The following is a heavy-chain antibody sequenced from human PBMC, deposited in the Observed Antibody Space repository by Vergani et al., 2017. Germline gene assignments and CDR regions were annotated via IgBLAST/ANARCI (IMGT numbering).Heavy chain of an antibody. CDR1: GFTFTNYG. V-gene: IGHV3-30*02. Sequence: QVQLVESGGGVVQPGGSLRLSCAASGFTFTNYGMHWVRQAPGKGLEWVAFTRYDGIVEYYGDSVRGRFTISRDNSKNTLYLQMNNLRTEDTAIYYCAKQYFVSGNYLFDYWGQGTLVTVSS. D-gene: IGHD3-10*01. CDR2: TRYDGIVE. J-gene: IGHJ4*02. CDR3: AKQYFVSGNYLFDY.